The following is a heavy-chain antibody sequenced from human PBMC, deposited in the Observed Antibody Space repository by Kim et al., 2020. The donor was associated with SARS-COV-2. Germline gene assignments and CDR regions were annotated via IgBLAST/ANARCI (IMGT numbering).Heavy chain of an antibody. CDR2: IYYSGST. D-gene: IGHD3-16*02. Sequence: SETLSLTCTVSGGSISSGGYYWSWIRQHPGKGLEWIGYIYYSGSTYYNPSLKSRVTISVDTSKNQFSLKLSSVTAADTAVYYCARAEGGEYDYVWGSYRSPSLDYWGQGTLVTVSS. CDR3: ARAEGGEYDYVWGSYRSPSLDY. CDR1: GGSISSGGYY. V-gene: IGHV4-31*03. J-gene: IGHJ4*02.